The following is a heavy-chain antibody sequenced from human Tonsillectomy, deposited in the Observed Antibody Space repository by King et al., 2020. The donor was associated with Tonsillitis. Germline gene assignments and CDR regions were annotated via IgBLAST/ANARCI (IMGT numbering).Heavy chain of an antibody. CDR3: TRGGDYDSGYYYGMDV. J-gene: IGHJ6*02. Sequence: VQLVESGGGLVQPGGSLTLSCAASGFTFSGAAMHWVRQASGKGLEWVGLIRSKANSYATVYAASVNGRFTVSRDDSKKTAYLQVNSRKTEDTAVYYCTRGGDYDSGYYYGMDVWGQGTTVTVSS. V-gene: IGHV3-73*02. CDR2: IRSKANSYAT. D-gene: IGHD4-17*01. CDR1: GFTFSGAA.